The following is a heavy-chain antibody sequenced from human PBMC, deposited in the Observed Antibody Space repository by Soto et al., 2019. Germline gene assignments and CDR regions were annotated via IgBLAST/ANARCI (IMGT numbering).Heavy chain of an antibody. CDR2: INHSGNT. CDR1: GGSFSGEY. CDR3: ASQGLPYFDWSPTPLYYMDV. D-gene: IGHD3-9*01. Sequence: SETLSLTCAVYGGSFSGEYWSWIRQPPGKGLEWIGEINHSGNTNYNPSLKSRVTISVDKSKNQFSLKLSSVTAADTAVYYCASQGLPYFDWSPTPLYYMDVWGKGTTVTVS. J-gene: IGHJ6*03. V-gene: IGHV4-34*01.